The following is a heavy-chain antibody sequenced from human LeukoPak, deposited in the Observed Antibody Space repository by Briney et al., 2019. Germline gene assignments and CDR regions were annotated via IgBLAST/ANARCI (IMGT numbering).Heavy chain of an antibody. J-gene: IGHJ4*02. CDR3: ARVGTGYSSAPVDS. CDR2: IYTSGST. Sequence: SETLSLTCTVSGGSISSGSYYWSWIRQPAGKGLEWIGRIYTSGSTNYNPSLKSRVTISVDTSKNQFSLKLSSVTAADTAVYYCARVGTGYSSAPVDSWGQGTLVTVSS. D-gene: IGHD6-19*01. V-gene: IGHV4-61*02. CDR1: GGSISSGSYY.